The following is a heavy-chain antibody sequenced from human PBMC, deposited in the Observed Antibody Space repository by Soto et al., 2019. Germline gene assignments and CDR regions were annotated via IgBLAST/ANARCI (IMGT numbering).Heavy chain of an antibody. CDR1: GYTFTSYG. V-gene: IGHV1-18*01. D-gene: IGHD3-9*01. CDR3: ARVQKYYDTLTGTVDY. J-gene: IGHJ4*02. Sequence: ASVKVSCKASGYTFTSYGISWVRQAPGQGLEWMGWISAYNGNTNYAQKLQGRVTMTTDTSTSTAYMELRSLRSDDTAVYYCARVQKYYDTLTGTVDYWGQGTLVTVSS. CDR2: ISAYNGNT.